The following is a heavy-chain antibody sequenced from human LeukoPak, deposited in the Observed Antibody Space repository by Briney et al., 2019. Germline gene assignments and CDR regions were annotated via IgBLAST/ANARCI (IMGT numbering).Heavy chain of an antibody. CDR3: ARGFSVVQQLAPDYYYYMDV. J-gene: IGHJ6*03. V-gene: IGHV3-21*01. CDR1: GFTFSSYS. CDR2: ISTSSSYI. D-gene: IGHD6-6*01. Sequence: GGSLRLSCAASGFTFSSYSMNWVRQAPGKGLEWVSSISTSSSYIYYADSVKGRFTISRDNAKNSLYLQMNSLRAEDTAVYYCARGFSVVQQLAPDYYYYMDVWGKGTTVTVSS.